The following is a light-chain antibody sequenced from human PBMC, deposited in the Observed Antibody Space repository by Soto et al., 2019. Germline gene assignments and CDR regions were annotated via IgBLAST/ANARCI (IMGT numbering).Light chain of an antibody. J-gene: IGKJ5*01. Sequence: EIVLTQSPATLSLSPGDRATLSCRASQSVGIYLAWYQQKPGQAPRLLIYDASNRATGIPARFSGGGSGTDFTLTISRLEPEDFAVYYCQQYGSSRTFGQGTRLEIK. CDR1: QSVGIY. CDR3: QQYGSSRT. CDR2: DAS. V-gene: IGKV3-20*01.